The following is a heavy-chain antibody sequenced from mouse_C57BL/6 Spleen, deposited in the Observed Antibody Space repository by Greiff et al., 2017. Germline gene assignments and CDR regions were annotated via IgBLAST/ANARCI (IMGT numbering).Heavy chain of an antibody. D-gene: IGHD2-5*01. V-gene: IGHV1-61*01. CDR1: GYTFTSYW. CDR2: IYPSDSET. CDR3: AGAYYSNQGYFDV. J-gene: IGHJ1*03. Sequence: VQLQQPGAELVRPGSSVKLSCKASGYTFTSYWMDWVKQRPGQGLEWIGNIYPSDSETHYNQQFKDKATLTVDKSSSTAYMQRSSLTSEDSAVYYCAGAYYSNQGYFDVWGTGTTVTVSS.